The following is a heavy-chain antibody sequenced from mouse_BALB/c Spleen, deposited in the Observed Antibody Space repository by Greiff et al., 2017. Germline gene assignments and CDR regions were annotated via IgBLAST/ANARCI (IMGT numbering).Heavy chain of an antibody. CDR3: ARQPHYGSSFSWFAY. V-gene: IGHV2-2*02. J-gene: IGHJ3*01. Sequence: QVQLQQSGPGLVQPSQSLSITCTVSGFSLTSYGVHWVRQSPGKGLEWLGVIWSGGSTDYNAAFISRLSISKDNSKSQVFFKMNSLQANDTAIYYCARQPHYGSSFSWFAYWGQGTLVTVSA. CDR2: IWSGGST. CDR1: GFSLTSYG. D-gene: IGHD1-1*01.